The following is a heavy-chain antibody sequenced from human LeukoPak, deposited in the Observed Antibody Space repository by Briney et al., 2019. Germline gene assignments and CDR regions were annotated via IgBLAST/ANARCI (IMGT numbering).Heavy chain of an antibody. V-gene: IGHV1-2*02. CDR2: INPNSGGT. CDR3: ARDQLPVPAAISGGWCFLDY. J-gene: IGHJ4*02. D-gene: IGHD2-2*02. Sequence: GASVKVSCKASGYTFTGYYMHWVRQAPGQGLEWMGWINPNSGGTNYAQKFQGRVTMTRDTSISTAYMELSRLRSDDTAVYYCARDQLPVPAAISGGWCFLDYWGQGTLVTVSS. CDR1: GYTFTGYY.